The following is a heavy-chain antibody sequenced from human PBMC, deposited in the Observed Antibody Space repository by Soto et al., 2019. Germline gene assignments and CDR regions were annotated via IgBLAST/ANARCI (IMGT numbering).Heavy chain of an antibody. D-gene: IGHD3-3*01. Sequence: GGSLRLSCAASGFTFSSYGMHWVRQAPGKGLEWVAVISYDGSNKYYADSVKGRFTISRDNSKNTLYLQMNSLRAEDTAVYYCAKDMVVWSGYYDYWGQGTLVTVSS. V-gene: IGHV3-30*18. CDR3: AKDMVVWSGYYDY. J-gene: IGHJ4*02. CDR2: ISYDGSNK. CDR1: GFTFSSYG.